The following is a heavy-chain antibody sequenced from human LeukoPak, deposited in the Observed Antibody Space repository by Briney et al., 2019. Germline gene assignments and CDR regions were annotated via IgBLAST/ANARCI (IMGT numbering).Heavy chain of an antibody. CDR1: GVTCSTYV. J-gene: IGHJ3*02. D-gene: IGHD3-16*02. Sequence: QSGGSLRLSCAASGVTCSTYVMSWVRQAPGKGLEWLSLILHNGDSTYYADSVKGRFTISRDNSKNTLYLQMNSLRAEDTAVYYCARLSSFAFDIWGQGTMVTVSS. CDR2: ILHNGDST. V-gene: IGHV3-23*01. CDR3: ARLSSFAFDI.